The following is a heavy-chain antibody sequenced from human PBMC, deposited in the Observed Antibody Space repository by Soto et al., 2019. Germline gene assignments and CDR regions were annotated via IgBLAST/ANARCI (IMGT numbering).Heavy chain of an antibody. V-gene: IGHV2-5*02. CDR1: GFSLSTSGVG. J-gene: IGHJ5*02. CDR3: AHRRAFCSGGSCYSIWFDP. Sequence: QITLKESGPTVVKPTQTLTLTCTFSGFSLSTSGVGVGWIRQPPGKALEWLALVYWDDDKRYSPSLKSRLTITKGASNNQLALTRTNMDPVDTATYYCAHRRAFCSGGSCYSIWFDPWGRGTMVTVSS. D-gene: IGHD2-15*01. CDR2: VYWDDDK.